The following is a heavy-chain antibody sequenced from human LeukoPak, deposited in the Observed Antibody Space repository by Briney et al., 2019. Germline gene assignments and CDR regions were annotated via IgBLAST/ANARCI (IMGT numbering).Heavy chain of an antibody. CDR3: ARPQTGYSGYDPDWYFDL. Sequence: SQTLSLTCTVSGGSVRRGNYYWTWIHQPAGSGLEWIGRIYTSGTTDYNPSLRTRVTISVDASRNQFSLNLSSVTAADTAVYYCARPQTGYSGYDPDWYFDLWGRGTLVTVSS. D-gene: IGHD5-12*01. CDR2: IYTSGTT. J-gene: IGHJ2*01. V-gene: IGHV4-61*02. CDR1: GGSVRRGNYY.